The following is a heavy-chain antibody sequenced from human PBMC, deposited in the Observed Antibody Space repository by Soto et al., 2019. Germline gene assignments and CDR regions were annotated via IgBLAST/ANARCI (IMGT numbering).Heavy chain of an antibody. CDR2: ISGSGGST. CDR3: AKSDSSGYSRPHDY. V-gene: IGHV3-23*01. D-gene: IGHD3-22*01. Sequence: PGGSLRLCFAASGFTFSSYAMSWVRQAPGKGLEWVSAISGSGGSTYYADSVKGRFTISRDNSKNTLYLQMNSLRAEDTAVYYCAKSDSSGYSRPHDYWGQGTLVPVSS. CDR1: GFTFSSYA. J-gene: IGHJ4*02.